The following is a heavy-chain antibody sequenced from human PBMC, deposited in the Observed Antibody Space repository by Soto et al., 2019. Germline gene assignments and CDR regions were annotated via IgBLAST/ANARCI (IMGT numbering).Heavy chain of an antibody. CDR3: ATHLYYYDSSGYPLDY. J-gene: IGHJ4*02. CDR1: GGSISSYY. V-gene: IGHV4-59*01. CDR2: IYYSGST. Sequence: PSETLSLTCTVSGGSISSYYWSWIRQPPGKGLEWIGYIYYSGSTNYNPSLKSRVTISVDTSKNQFSLKLSSVTAADTAVYYCATHLYYYDSSGYPLDYWGQGTLVTVSS. D-gene: IGHD3-22*01.